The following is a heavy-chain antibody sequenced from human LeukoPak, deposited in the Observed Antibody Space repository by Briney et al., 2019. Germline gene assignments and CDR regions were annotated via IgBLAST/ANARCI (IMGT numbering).Heavy chain of an antibody. CDR2: INPNSGGT. D-gene: IGHD2-2*01. Sequence: ASVKVSCKASGYTFTGYYMHWVRQAPGQGLEWMGRINPNSGGTNYAQKFQGRVNMTRDTSISTAYMELSRLRSDDTAVYYCARLQSTSMGDYWGQGTLVTVSS. CDR1: GYTFTGYY. J-gene: IGHJ4*02. V-gene: IGHV1-2*06. CDR3: ARLQSTSMGDY.